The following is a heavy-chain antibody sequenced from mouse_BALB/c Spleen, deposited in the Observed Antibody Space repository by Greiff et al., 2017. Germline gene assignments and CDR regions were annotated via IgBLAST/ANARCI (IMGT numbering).Heavy chain of an antibody. CDR1: GYTFTSYW. D-gene: IGHD3-2*01. CDR3: ARRDSSGFAY. V-gene: IGHV1S81*02. J-gene: IGHJ3*01. CDR2: INPSNGRT. Sequence: VQLQQPGAELVKPGASVKLSCKASGYTFTSYWMHWVKQRPGQGLEWIGEINPSNGRTNYNEKFKSKATLTVDKSSSTAYMQLSSLTSEDSAVYYCARRDSSGFAYWGQGTLVTVSA.